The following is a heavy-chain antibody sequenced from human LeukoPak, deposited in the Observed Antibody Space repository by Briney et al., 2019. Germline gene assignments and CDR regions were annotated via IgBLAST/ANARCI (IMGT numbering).Heavy chain of an antibody. J-gene: IGHJ4*02. CDR2: ISTSCRTM. Sequence: GGSLRLSCAASGFTFSSYEMNWVRQAPGKGLEWVSYISTSCRTMYYADSLKGRFTISRDNDKNSLYLQMNSLRAEDTAVYYCARTSSFDYWGQGTLVAVSS. V-gene: IGHV3-48*03. CDR1: GFTFSSYE. CDR3: ARTSSFDY.